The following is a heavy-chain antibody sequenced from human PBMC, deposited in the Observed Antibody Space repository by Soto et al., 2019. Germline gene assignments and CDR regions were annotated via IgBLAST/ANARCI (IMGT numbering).Heavy chain of an antibody. Sequence: PGESLKISCKGSGYSFTSYWIGWVRQMPGKGLEWMGIIYPGDSDTRYSPSFQGQVTISADKSISTAYLQWSSLKASDTAMYYCATLRYDSSSDYYYGMDVWGQGTTVTDSS. D-gene: IGHD3-22*01. CDR3: ATLRYDSSSDYYYGMDV. CDR1: GYSFTSYW. CDR2: IYPGDSDT. J-gene: IGHJ6*02. V-gene: IGHV5-51*01.